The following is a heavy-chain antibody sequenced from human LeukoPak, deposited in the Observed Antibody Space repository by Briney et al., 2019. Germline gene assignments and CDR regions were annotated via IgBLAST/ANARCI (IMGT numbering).Heavy chain of an antibody. V-gene: IGHV1-3*01. CDR1: GYTFTSYA. Sequence: ASVKVSCKASGYTFTSYAMHWVRQAPGQRLEWMGWINAGNGNTKYSQKFQGRVTITRDTSASTAYMELSSLRSEDTAVYYCARGPSRFLEWLSPELDCWGQGTLVTVSS. J-gene: IGHJ4*02. CDR2: INAGNGNT. CDR3: ARGPSRFLEWLSPELDC. D-gene: IGHD3-3*01.